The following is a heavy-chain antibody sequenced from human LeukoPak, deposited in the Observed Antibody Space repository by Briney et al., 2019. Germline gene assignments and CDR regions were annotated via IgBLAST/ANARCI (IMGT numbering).Heavy chain of an antibody. CDR2: MSILSGIT. D-gene: IGHD2-2*01. CDR3: ARDHTKTSHCRVGCVY. CDR1: GFPFSGYS. V-gene: IGHV3-21*04. Sequence: KSGGSLRLSCAGSGFPFSGYSMNWVRQTPGKGLEWVSSMSILSGITYYAESVKGRFTVSRDNAKNLLHLQMNSLRAEDTALYYCARDHTKTSHCRVGCVYWGQGTLVTVSP. J-gene: IGHJ4*02.